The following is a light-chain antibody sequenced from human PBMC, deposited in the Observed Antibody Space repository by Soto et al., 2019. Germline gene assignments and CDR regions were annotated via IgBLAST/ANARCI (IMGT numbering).Light chain of an antibody. CDR3: SSYTIISTYV. Sequence: QSVLTQPASVSGSPGQLITISCTGTSSEVGGYNYVSWYQQHPGEAPKLMIYDVNNRPSGVSNRFTGSKSGNTASLTISGLQAEDEADYYCSSYTIISTYVFGTGTKVTVL. J-gene: IGLJ1*01. CDR2: DVN. V-gene: IGLV2-14*01. CDR1: SSEVGGYNY.